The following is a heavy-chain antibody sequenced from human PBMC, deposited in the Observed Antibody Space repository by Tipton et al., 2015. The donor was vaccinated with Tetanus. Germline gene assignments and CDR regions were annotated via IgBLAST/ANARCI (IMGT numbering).Heavy chain of an antibody. CDR2: ISSSGST. Sequence: TLSLTCTVSGGSLRSGDHYWSWIRQPPGKGLEWLAYISSSGSTNSNYSLKSRITMSRDTSKNQFSLNLASVTAADTAMYYCARGSDIVVVPGVTRADWFDPWGQGTLVTVSS. V-gene: IGHV4-61*08. CDR3: ARGSDIVVVPGVTRADWFDP. J-gene: IGHJ5*02. CDR1: GGSLRSGDHY. D-gene: IGHD2-2*01.